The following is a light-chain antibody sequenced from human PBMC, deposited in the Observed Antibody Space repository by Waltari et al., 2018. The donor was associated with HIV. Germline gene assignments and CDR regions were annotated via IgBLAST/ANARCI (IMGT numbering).Light chain of an antibody. CDR2: YDS. V-gene: IGLV3-21*04. CDR1: NIERKS. Sequence: SSVLTQPPSVSVVPGKTAMITCGGNNIERKSVHWYQQKAGQAPVLLIYYDSDRPSGIPERVSGSNSGNTATLTISRVGDGDEADYYCQVWNSSSDHVLFGGGTKLTVL. CDR3: QVWNSSSDHVL. J-gene: IGLJ2*01.